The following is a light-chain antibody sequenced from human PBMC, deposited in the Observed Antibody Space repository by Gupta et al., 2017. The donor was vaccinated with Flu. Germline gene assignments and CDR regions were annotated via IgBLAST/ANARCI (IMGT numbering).Light chain of an antibody. CDR2: EVN. Sequence: QSALTKPAPVSGSPGQSITISYTGTSSDVGGYNYVSWYQHHPGKAPRLLIYEVNSRPSGVSNRFSGSKSGNTASLTISGLQTEDEADYYCCSYTTSSTYVFGTATEVTVL. V-gene: IGLV2-14*01. J-gene: IGLJ1*01. CDR3: CSYTTSSTYV. CDR1: SSDVGGYNY.